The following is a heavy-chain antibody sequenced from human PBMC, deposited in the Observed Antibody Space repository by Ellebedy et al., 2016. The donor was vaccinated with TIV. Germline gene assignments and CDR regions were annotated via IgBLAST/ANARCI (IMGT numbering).Heavy chain of an antibody. D-gene: IGHD2-21*02. V-gene: IGHV3-15*07. CDR1: GFSFSNAW. CDR2: IRRNADGAAT. CDR3: ATDDGERRNCYSGPFAY. Sequence: GESLKISCAASGFSFSNAWMNWVRQAPGKGLEWVGRIRRNADGAATNYAAPVKGRITISRDDSKNMLYLQLNSLKTEDTAFYYCATDDGERRNCYSGPFAYWGQGILVTVSS. J-gene: IGHJ4*01.